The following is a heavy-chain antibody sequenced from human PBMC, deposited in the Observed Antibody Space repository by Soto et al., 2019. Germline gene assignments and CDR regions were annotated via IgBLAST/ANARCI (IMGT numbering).Heavy chain of an antibody. CDR1: GDTFTTYP. J-gene: IGHJ5*02. V-gene: IGHV1-69*02. CDR2: IVPILGVP. D-gene: IGHD3-10*01. Sequence: QVQLVQSGAEVKKPGSSVKISCKASGDTFTTYPITWVRQAPGQGLEWMGRIVPILGVPTSAQKFQGRLTLIADKTTTTASMQLSCLTTTGTASYYCVRGGYAYGSGRFLATWGQGTLVIDSS. CDR3: VRGGYAYGSGRFLAT.